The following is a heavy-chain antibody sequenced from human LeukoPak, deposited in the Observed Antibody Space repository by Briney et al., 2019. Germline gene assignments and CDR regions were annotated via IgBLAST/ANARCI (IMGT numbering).Heavy chain of an antibody. Sequence: SVKVSCKASGGTFSSYAISWVRQAPGQGLEWMGGIIPIFGTANYAQKFQGRVTMTTDTSTSTAYMELRSLRSDDTAVYYCARDLDSSGWTMTFDIWGQGTMVTVSS. CDR3: ARDLDSSGWTMTFDI. J-gene: IGHJ3*02. CDR1: GGTFSSYA. V-gene: IGHV1-69*05. CDR2: IIPIFGTA. D-gene: IGHD6-19*01.